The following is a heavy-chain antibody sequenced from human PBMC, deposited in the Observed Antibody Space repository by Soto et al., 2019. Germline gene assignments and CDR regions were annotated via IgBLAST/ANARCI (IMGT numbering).Heavy chain of an antibody. CDR3: AKVGRKGYCSSTRCYVGPFDY. V-gene: IGHV3-23*01. J-gene: IGHJ4*02. CDR2: ISGSGGST. D-gene: IGHD2-2*01. Sequence: EVQLLESGGGLVQPGGSLRLSCAASGFTFSSYAMSWVRQAPGKGLEWVSAISGSGGSTYYADSVKGRFTISRDKSKNPLDLQMNSLRAEDKAVYYCAKVGRKGYCSSTRCYVGPFDYWGQGTLVTVSS. CDR1: GFTFSSYA.